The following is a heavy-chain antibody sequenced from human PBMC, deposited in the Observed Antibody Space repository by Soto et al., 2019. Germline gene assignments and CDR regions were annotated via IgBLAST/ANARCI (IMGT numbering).Heavy chain of an antibody. Sequence: PSQTLSLTCAISGDSVSSNSAAWNWIRQSPSRGLEWLGRTYYRSKWYNDYAVSVKSRITINPDTSKNQFSLQLNSVTPEDTAVYYCARDLRPPRDRYYYYGMDVWGQGTTVTRLL. V-gene: IGHV6-1*01. CDR1: GDSVSSNSAA. CDR2: TYYRSKWYN. J-gene: IGHJ6*02. CDR3: ARDLRPPRDRYYYYGMDV. D-gene: IGHD2-21*02.